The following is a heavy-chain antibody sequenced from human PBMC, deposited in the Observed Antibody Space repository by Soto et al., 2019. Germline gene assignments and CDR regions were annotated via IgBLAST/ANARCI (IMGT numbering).Heavy chain of an antibody. V-gene: IGHV3-33*01. Sequence: QVHLVASGGGVVQPGRSLRLSCVASGFTFSTYGMHWVRQAPGKGLEWVAVIWYDGSKTYYAESVKGRFTISRDNSKNTLYLQMNSLRAEDTAVYYCARDIWFEKSKCLDYWGQGNLVTVSS. CDR2: IWYDGSKT. D-gene: IGHD3-10*01. CDR3: ARDIWFEKSKCLDY. J-gene: IGHJ4*02. CDR1: GFTFSTYG.